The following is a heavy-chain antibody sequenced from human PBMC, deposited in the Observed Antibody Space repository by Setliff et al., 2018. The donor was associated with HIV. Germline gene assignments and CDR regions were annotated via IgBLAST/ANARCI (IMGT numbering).Heavy chain of an antibody. CDR1: GFTFSTYA. CDR2: ISPVGGST. V-gene: IGHV3-23*01. J-gene: IGHJ6*02. CDR3: ARSFPYYYESSGLYAMDV. D-gene: IGHD3-22*01. Sequence: GSLRLSCAASGFTFSTYAMSWVRQAPGKGLEWVSAISPVGGSTYSADSVRGRFTISRDDDRNFLFLQMNSLRAEDTAIYFCARSFPYYYESSGLYAMDVWGQGTTVTVSS.